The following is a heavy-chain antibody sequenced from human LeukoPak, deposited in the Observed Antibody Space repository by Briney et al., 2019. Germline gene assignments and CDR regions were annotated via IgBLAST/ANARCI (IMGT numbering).Heavy chain of an antibody. CDR3: ARDHHDIWTGYYSNYYNYYYMDV. J-gene: IGHJ6*03. V-gene: IGHV3-7*01. D-gene: IGHD3-9*01. CDR1: GFTFRSYW. CDR2: IREDGSEK. Sequence: GGSLRLSCALSGFTFRSYWKRWVRQAPGRGLEWVANIREDGSEKFYVDSVRGRFTLSRDNAENSVYLKVKSLRAEDTAVYYCARDHHDIWTGYYSNYYNYYYMDVWGKRTTVTVSS.